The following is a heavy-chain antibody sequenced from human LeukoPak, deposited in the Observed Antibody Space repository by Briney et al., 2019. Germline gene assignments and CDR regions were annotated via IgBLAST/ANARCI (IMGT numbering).Heavy chain of an antibody. CDR3: ARVRMATIGITFDI. CDR2: IYTSGST. CDR1: GGSISSGSYY. J-gene: IGHJ3*02. V-gene: IGHV4-61*02. D-gene: IGHD5-24*01. Sequence: SETLSLTCTVSGGSISSGSYYWSWIRQPAGKGLEWIGRIYTSGSTNYNPSLKSRVTISVDTSKNQFSLKLSSVTAADTAVYYCARVRMATIGITFDIWGQGTMVTVSS.